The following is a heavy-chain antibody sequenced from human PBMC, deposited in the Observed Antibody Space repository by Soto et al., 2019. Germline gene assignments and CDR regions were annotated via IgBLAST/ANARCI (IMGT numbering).Heavy chain of an antibody. V-gene: IGHV3-30*18. D-gene: IGHD3-22*01. CDR2: ISYDGSNK. J-gene: IGHJ4*02. CDR3: AKERLRNYYDSSGMDY. Sequence: GGSVRLSCAASGFTFSSYGMHWVRQAPGKGLEWVAVISYDGSNKYYADSVKGRFTISRDNSKNTLYLQMNSLRAEDTAVYYCAKERLRNYYDSSGMDYWGQGTLVTVSS. CDR1: GFTFSSYG.